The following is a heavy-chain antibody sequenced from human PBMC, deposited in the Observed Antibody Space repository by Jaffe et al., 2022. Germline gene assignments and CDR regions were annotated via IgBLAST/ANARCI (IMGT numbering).Heavy chain of an antibody. J-gene: IGHJ6*03. CDR3: ARGAQDYYYYYMDV. CDR1: GFTFSSYD. V-gene: IGHV3-13*01. CDR2: IGTAGDT. Sequence: EVQLVESGGGLVQPGGSLRLSCAASGFTFSSYDMHWVRQATGKGLEWVSAIGTAGDTYYPGSVKGRFTISRENAKNSLYLQMNSLRAGDTAVYYCARGAQDYYYYYMDVWGKGTTVTVSS.